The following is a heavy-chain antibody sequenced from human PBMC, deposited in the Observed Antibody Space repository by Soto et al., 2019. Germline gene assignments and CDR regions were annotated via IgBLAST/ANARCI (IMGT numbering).Heavy chain of an antibody. CDR1: GGSISSGGYS. CDR2: SYHSGST. J-gene: IGHJ5*02. Sequence: QLQLQESGSGLVKPSQTLSLTCAVSGGSISSGGYSWSWIRQPPGKGLEWNGYSYHSGSTYYNPSLKSRVTISVDRSKNQFSLNLSSVTAADTAVYYGAREELGSAGWFDPWGQGTLVTVSS. D-gene: IGHD1-7*01. V-gene: IGHV4-30-2*01. CDR3: AREELGSAGWFDP.